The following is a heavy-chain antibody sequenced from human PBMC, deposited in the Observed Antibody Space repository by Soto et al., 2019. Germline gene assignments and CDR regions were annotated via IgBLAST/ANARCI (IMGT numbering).Heavy chain of an antibody. CDR1: GYTFTGYY. CDR3: ARDTRRSSTSRVWDSVYYYMDV. V-gene: IGHV1-2*04. D-gene: IGHD2-2*01. CDR2: INPNSGGT. J-gene: IGHJ6*03. Sequence: ASVKVSCKASGYTFTGYYMHWVRQAPGQGLEWMGWINPNSGGTNYAQKFQGWVTMTRDTSISTAYMELSRLRSDDTAVYYCARDTRRSSTSRVWDSVYYYMDVWGKGTTVTVSS.